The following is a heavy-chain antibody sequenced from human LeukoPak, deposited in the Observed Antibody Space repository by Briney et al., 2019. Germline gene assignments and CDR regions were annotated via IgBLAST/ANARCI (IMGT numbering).Heavy chain of an antibody. Sequence: PSETLSLTCTVSGGSISSSSYYWGWLRQPPGKGLEWIGSIYYSGSTYYNPSLKSRVTISVDTSKNQFSLKLSSVTVADTAVYYCARELQLVGPFDYWGQGTLVTVSS. CDR2: IYYSGST. CDR3: ARELQLVGPFDY. V-gene: IGHV4-39*07. CDR1: GGSISSSSYY. J-gene: IGHJ4*02. D-gene: IGHD6-6*01.